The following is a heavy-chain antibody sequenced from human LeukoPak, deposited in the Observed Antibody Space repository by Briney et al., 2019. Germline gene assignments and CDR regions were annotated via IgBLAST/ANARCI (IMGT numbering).Heavy chain of an antibody. CDR3: ARDLGYCSSTSCQDNWFDP. Sequence: ASVKVSCKASGGTFSSYAISWVRQAPGQGLEWMGRIIPILGIANYAQKFQGRVTITADKSTSTAYMELSSLRSEDTAVYYCARDLGYCSSTSCQDNWFDPWGQGTLVIVSS. D-gene: IGHD2-2*03. CDR2: IIPILGIA. V-gene: IGHV1-69*04. CDR1: GGTFSSYA. J-gene: IGHJ5*02.